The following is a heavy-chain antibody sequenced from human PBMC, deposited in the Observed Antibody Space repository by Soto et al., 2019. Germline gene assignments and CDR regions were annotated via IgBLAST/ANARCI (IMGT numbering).Heavy chain of an antibody. CDR2: IIPIFGTA. V-gene: IGHV1-69*13. J-gene: IGHJ6*02. D-gene: IGHD2-2*01. Sequence: ASVKVSCKASGGTFSSYAISWVRQAPGQGLEWMGGIIPIFGTANYAQKFQGRVTITADESTSTAYMELSSLRSEDTAVYYCARDCSSTSCYAPYYGMDVWGQGTTVTVSS. CDR3: ARDCSSTSCYAPYYGMDV. CDR1: GGTFSSYA.